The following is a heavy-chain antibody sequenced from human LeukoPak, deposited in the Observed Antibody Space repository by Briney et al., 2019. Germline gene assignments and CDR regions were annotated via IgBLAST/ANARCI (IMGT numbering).Heavy chain of an antibody. D-gene: IGHD1-26*01. CDR1: GFTFSSYE. CDR3: ARDEGDGYGMDA. V-gene: IGHV3-48*03. J-gene: IGHJ6*02. Sequence: GGSLRLSCAASGFTFSSYEMNWVRQAPGKGLEWVSYISSSDTTIYYADSVMGRFTISRDNAKNSMYLQMNSLRAEDTAVYYCARDEGDGYGMDAWGQGTTVTVSS. CDR2: ISSSDTTI.